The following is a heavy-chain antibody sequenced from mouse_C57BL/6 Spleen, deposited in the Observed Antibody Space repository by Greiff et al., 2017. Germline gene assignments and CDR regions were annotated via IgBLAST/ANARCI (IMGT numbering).Heavy chain of an antibody. V-gene: IGHV5-12*01. CDR2: ISNGGGST. CDR3: ARHEDGYGYYAMDY. D-gene: IGHD2-2*01. J-gene: IGHJ4*01. Sequence: DVKLVESGGGLVQPGGSLKLSCAASGFTFSDYYMYWVRQTPEKRLEWVAYISNGGGSTYYPDTVKGRFTISRDNAKNTLYLQLSRLKSADTAMYYCARHEDGYGYYAMDYWGQGTSVTVSS. CDR1: GFTFSDYY.